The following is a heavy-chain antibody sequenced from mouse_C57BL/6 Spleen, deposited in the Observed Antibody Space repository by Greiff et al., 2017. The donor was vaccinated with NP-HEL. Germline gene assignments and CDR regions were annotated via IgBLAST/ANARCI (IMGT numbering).Heavy chain of an antibody. J-gene: IGHJ2*01. CDR3: ARPPPSSYYFDY. V-gene: IGHV1-19*01. CDR2: INPYNGGT. D-gene: IGHD1-1*01. Sequence: VQLQQSGPVLVKPGASVKMSCKASGYTFTDYYMNWVKQSHGKSLEWIGVINPYNGGTSYNQKFKGKATLTVDKSSSTAYMELNSLTSEDSAVYYCARPPPSSYYFDYWGQGTTLTVSS. CDR1: GYTFTDYY.